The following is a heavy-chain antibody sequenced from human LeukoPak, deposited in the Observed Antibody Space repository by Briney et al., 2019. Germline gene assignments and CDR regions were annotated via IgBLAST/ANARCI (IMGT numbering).Heavy chain of an antibody. Sequence: SETLSLTCTVSGGSIGSSSYYWGWIRQPPGKGLEWIGSIYYSRSTYYNPSLKSRVTISVDTSKNQFSLKLSSVTAADTAVYYCARPGIAVAGYFDYWGQGTLVTVSS. CDR3: ARPGIAVAGYFDY. CDR1: GGSIGSSSYY. J-gene: IGHJ4*02. V-gene: IGHV4-39*01. CDR2: IYYSRST. D-gene: IGHD6-19*01.